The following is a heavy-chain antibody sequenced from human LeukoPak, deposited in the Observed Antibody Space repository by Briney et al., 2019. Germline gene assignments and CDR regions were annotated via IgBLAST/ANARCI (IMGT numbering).Heavy chain of an antibody. CDR3: ARGYCSGGSCFFRTTTFDY. CDR2: MNPNSGNT. D-gene: IGHD2-15*01. CDR1: GYTFTSYD. V-gene: IGHV1-8*03. Sequence: GASVKVSCKASGYTFTSYDINWVRQATGQGLEWMGWMNPNSGNTGYAQKFQGRVTITRNTSISTAYMELSSLRSEDTAEYYCARGYCSGGSCFFRTTTFDYWGQGTLVTVSS. J-gene: IGHJ4*02.